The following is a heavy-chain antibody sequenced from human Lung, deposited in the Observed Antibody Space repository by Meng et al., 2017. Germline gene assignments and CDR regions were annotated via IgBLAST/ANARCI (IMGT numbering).Heavy chain of an antibody. CDR1: GGSFSDYY. J-gene: IGHJ4*02. V-gene: IGHV4-34*01. CDR2: INHSGGT. D-gene: IGHD4-11*01. CDR3: ARGPTTMAHDFDY. Sequence: QVQPQQWGAGLLKPSETLSLTCVVSGGSFSDYYWSWIRQPPGKGLEWIGEINHSGGTNYNPSLESRATISVDTSQNNLSLKLSSVTAADSAVYYCARGPTTMAHDFDYWGQGTLVTVSS.